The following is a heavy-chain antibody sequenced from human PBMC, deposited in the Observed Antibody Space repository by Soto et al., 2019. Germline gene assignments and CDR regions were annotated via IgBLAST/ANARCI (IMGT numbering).Heavy chain of an antibody. Sequence: QVQLVQSGAEVKKPGASVKVSCKASGYTFTTYDISWVRQAPGQGLEWMGRISTYNGNTNYPQSXQRRLTTTTDTTTTTAYMELKNLRSDDTAVYYCARDPYHVLMVNAPNLYGMDVWGQGTTVTVSS. D-gene: IGHD2-8*01. J-gene: IGHJ6*02. CDR1: GYTFTTYD. V-gene: IGHV1-18*01. CDR2: ISTYNGNT. CDR3: ARDPYHVLMVNAPNLYGMDV.